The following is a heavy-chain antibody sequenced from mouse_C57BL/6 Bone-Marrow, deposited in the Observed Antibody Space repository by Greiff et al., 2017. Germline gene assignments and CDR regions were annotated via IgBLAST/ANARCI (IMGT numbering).Heavy chain of an antibody. J-gene: IGHJ3*01. V-gene: IGHV5-4*01. Sequence: EVHLVESGGGLVKPGGSLKLSCAASGFTFSSYAMSWVRQTREKRLEWVATISDGGSYTYYPDNVKGRFTISRDNAKNNLYLQMSHLKSEDTAMYYCARESLHSSGYWFAYWGQGTLVTVSA. D-gene: IGHD3-1*01. CDR3: ARESLHSSGYWFAY. CDR1: GFTFSSYA. CDR2: ISDGGSYT.